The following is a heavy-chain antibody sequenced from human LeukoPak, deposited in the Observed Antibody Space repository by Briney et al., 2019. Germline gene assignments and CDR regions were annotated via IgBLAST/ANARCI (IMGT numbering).Heavy chain of an antibody. CDR2: ISGSGGST. J-gene: IGHJ5*02. Sequence: PGGSLRLSCAASGFTFSSYAMSWVRQAPGKGLEWVSAISGSGGSTYYADYVKGRFTISRDNSKNTLYLQMNSLRAEDTAVYYCAKAIMITFGELGWFDPWGQGTLVTVSS. D-gene: IGHD3-16*01. V-gene: IGHV3-23*01. CDR3: AKAIMITFGELGWFDP. CDR1: GFTFSSYA.